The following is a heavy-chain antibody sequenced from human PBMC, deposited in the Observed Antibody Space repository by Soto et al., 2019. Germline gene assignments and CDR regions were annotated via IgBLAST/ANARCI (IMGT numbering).Heavy chain of an antibody. CDR2: IYHSGST. V-gene: IGHV4-4*02. CDR3: AKYMVRAESGMDV. D-gene: IGHD3-10*01. J-gene: IGHJ6*02. CDR1: GSSIRSSNW. Sequence: SESLALPCTVSGSSIRSSNWWSWVRQPPGKGLEWIGDIYHSGSTNYNPSLKSRVTISVDKSKNQFSLKLNSVTAADTAVYYCAKYMVRAESGMDVWGQGTTVTVSS.